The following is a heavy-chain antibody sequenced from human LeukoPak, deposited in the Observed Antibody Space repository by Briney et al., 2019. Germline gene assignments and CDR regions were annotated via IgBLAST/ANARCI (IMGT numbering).Heavy chain of an antibody. CDR2: IYYSGST. D-gene: IGHD6-13*01. J-gene: IGHJ4*02. Sequence: TSETLSLTCSVSGDSISYFYWSWIRQAAGKGLEWIGSIYYSGSTYYNPSLKSRVTISVDTSKNQFSLKLSSVTAADTAVYYCARGSTSWPRHFDYWGQGTLVTVSS. V-gene: IGHV4-59*05. CDR3: ARGSTSWPRHFDY. CDR1: GDSISYFY.